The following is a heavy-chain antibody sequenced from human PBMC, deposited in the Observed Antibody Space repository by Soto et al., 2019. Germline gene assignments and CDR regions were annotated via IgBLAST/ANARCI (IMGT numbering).Heavy chain of an antibody. CDR1: GYSFTSYW. CDR2: IYPGDSDT. Sequence: LGESLKISCKGSGYSFTSYWIGWVRQMPGKGLEWMGIIYPGDSDTRYSPSFQGQVTISADKSISTAYLQWSSLKASDTAMYYCARARYYDFWSGYSGNYYYGMDVWGKGTTVTVAS. J-gene: IGHJ6*04. D-gene: IGHD3-3*01. V-gene: IGHV5-51*01. CDR3: ARARYYDFWSGYSGNYYYGMDV.